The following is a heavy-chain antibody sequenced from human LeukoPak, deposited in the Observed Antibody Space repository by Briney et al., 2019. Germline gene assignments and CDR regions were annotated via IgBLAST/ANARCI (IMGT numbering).Heavy chain of an antibody. CDR2: PNSDGSSI. Sequence: PGGSLRLSCAASGFTFSSYWMHWVRQAPGKGLVWVSRPNSDGSSITYADSVKGRFTISRDNAKNTLYLQVNSLRAEDTAVYYCARQSYYYDSSGYYYDYWGQGTLVTVSS. D-gene: IGHD3-22*01. V-gene: IGHV3-74*01. CDR1: GFTFSSYW. CDR3: ARQSYYYDSSGYYYDY. J-gene: IGHJ4*02.